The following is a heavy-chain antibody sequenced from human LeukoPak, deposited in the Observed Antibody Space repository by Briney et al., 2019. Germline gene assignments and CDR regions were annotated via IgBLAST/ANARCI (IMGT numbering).Heavy chain of an antibody. J-gene: IGHJ4*02. Sequence: PGGSLRLSCAASGFTFSSYWMSWVRQAPGKGLEWVANIKQDGSEKYYVDSVKGRFTISRDNAKNSLYLQMNSLRAEDTAVYYCARDRPWYSSSWYYFDYWGQGTLVTVSS. CDR2: IKQDGSEK. CDR1: GFTFSSYW. D-gene: IGHD6-13*01. V-gene: IGHV3-7*01. CDR3: ARDRPWYSSSWYYFDY.